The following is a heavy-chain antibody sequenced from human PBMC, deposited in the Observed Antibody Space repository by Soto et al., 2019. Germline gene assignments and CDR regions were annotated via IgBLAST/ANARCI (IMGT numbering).Heavy chain of an antibody. D-gene: IGHD2-21*01. CDR2: ISYSGGT. V-gene: IGHV4-59*08. Sequence: PSETLSLTCTVSGGSINSYYWSWIRQPPGKGLESIGYISYSGGTKYNPSLKSRVTMSVDTSKNQFSLKLSSVTAADTAVYYCARETCGDYVGYFDPWGQGIQVTVSS. CDR3: ARETCGDYVGYFDP. J-gene: IGHJ5*02. CDR1: GGSINSYY.